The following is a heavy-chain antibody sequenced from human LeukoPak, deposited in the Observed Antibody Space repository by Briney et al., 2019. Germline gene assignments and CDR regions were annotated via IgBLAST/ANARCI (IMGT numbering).Heavy chain of an antibody. Sequence: SETLSLTCAVYGGSFSGYYWSWIRQPPGKGLEWIGEINHSGSTNYNPSLKSRVTISVDTSKNQFSLKLSSVTAADTAVYYCARETKDFWSGYYTFAPGHYYYYMDVWGKGTTVTVSS. V-gene: IGHV4-34*01. J-gene: IGHJ6*03. D-gene: IGHD3-3*01. CDR1: GGSFSGYY. CDR3: ARETKDFWSGYYTFAPGHYYYYMDV. CDR2: INHSGST.